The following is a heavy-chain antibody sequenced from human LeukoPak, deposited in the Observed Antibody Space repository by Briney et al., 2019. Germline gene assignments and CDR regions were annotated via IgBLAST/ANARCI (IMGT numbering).Heavy chain of an antibody. D-gene: IGHD3-3*01. CDR2: IIPIFGTA. J-gene: IGHJ5*02. CDR1: GGTFSSYA. V-gene: IGHV1-69*06. Sequence: SVKVSCKASGGTFSSYAISWVRQAPGQGLEWMGGIIPIFGTASYAQKFQGRVTITADKSTSTAYMELSSLRSEDTAVYYCARAGALYYDFWSGYYANWFDPWGQGTLVTVSS. CDR3: ARAGALYYDFWSGYYANWFDP.